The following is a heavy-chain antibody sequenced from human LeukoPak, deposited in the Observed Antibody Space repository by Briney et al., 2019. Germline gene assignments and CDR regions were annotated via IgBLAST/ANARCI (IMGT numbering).Heavy chain of an antibody. CDR2: IYSGGST. J-gene: IGHJ6*03. CDR1: GFTVSSNY. V-gene: IGHV3-53*01. CDR3: ARFAAGGSYYYYMDV. Sequence: GGSLRLSCAASGFTVSSNYMSWVRQAPGKGLEWVSVIYSGGSTYYADSVKGRFTISRDNAKNSLYLQMNSLRADDTAIYYCARFAAGGSYYYYMDVWGKGTTVTVSS. D-gene: IGHD6-25*01.